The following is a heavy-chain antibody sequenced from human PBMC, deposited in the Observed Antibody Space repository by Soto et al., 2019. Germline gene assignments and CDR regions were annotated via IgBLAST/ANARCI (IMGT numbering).Heavy chain of an antibody. D-gene: IGHD5-12*01. J-gene: IGHJ6*02. CDR3: AKETVATIRPTRIYYYYGLDV. CDR2: TSHDGTNK. V-gene: IGHV3-30*18. Sequence: QVQLVESGGGVVQPGRSLRLSCATSGFTFSRYGIHWVRQAPGKGLEWVAVTSHDGTNKYYTDSVKGRFIISRDNSNNTLYLEMNSLRAEDTAVYYCAKETVATIRPTRIYYYYGLDVWGQGTTVSVSS. CDR1: GFTFSRYG.